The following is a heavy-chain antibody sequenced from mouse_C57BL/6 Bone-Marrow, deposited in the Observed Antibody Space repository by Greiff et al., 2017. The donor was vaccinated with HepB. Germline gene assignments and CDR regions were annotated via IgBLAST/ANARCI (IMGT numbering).Heavy chain of an antibody. CDR2: IRSKSNNYAT. J-gene: IGHJ2*01. D-gene: IGHD1-1*01. V-gene: IGHV10-1*01. Sequence: EVQVVESGGGLVQPKGSLKLSCAASGFSFNTYAMNWVRQAPGKGLEWVARIRSKSNNYATYYADSVKDRFTISRDDSESMLYLQMNNLKTEDTAMYYCVRQKRSGKDYFDYWGQGTTLTVSS. CDR3: VRQKRSGKDYFDY. CDR1: GFSFNTYA.